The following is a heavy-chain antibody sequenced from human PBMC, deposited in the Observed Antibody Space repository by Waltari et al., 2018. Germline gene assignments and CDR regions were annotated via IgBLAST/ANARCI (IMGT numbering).Heavy chain of an antibody. Sequence: EVQLLESGGDLVQPGGSLRLSCAASGITFSNYAINWVRLAPGPGLEWVAAITVGDDTYYADSVKGRFTISRDTSKDTVHLQMNGRRAKDTAVYYCATPFYNWDDPLHSWGQGTLVTVSS. CDR1: GITFSNYA. CDR3: ATPFYNWDDPLHS. CDR2: ITVGDDT. V-gene: IGHV3-23*01. J-gene: IGHJ4*02. D-gene: IGHD1-20*01.